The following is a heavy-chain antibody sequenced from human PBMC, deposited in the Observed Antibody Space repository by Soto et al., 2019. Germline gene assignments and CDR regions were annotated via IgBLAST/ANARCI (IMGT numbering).Heavy chain of an antibody. V-gene: IGHV3-23*01. D-gene: IGHD3-22*01. CDR2: ISGSGGST. CDR1: GFTFSNYA. Sequence: GGSLRLSCAASGFTFSNYALSWVRQAPGKGLDWVSAISGSGGSTYSADSVQGRFTVSRDNAKNTLYLQMNGLRAEDTAVYYCAKGNSRAYYYYMDVWGKGTTVTVSS. CDR3: AKGNSRAYYYYMDV. J-gene: IGHJ6*03.